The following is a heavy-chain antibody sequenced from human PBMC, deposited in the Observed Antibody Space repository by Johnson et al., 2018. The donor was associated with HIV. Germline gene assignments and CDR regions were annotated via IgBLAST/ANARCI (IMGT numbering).Heavy chain of an antibody. D-gene: IGHD3-22*01. CDR1: GFTFSSYP. V-gene: IGHV3-30*04. Sequence: QVQLVESGGGVVQPGRSLRLSCAASGFTFSSYPMHWVRQAPGKGLEWVAIISYDGGSKYYADSVKGRFTISRANSKNTLYLQMNSLSAEDTAVYYCAREGITMIVVVIKGAFDIWGQGTMVTVSS. CDR3: AREGITMIVVVIKGAFDI. J-gene: IGHJ3*02. CDR2: ISYDGGSK.